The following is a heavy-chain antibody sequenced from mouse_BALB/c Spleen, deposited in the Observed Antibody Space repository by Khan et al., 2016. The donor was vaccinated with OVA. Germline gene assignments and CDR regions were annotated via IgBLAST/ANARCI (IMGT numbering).Heavy chain of an antibody. V-gene: IGHV5-6*01. CDR3: ARQYSNSFFEY. D-gene: IGHD2-5*01. CDR1: GFTFSSFG. Sequence: EVELVESGGDLVKPGGSLKLSCAASGFTFSSFGLSWIRQTPDKRLEWVATISSGGSYTYYPDSVKGLFTISRDNAKNTLYLQMSSLKSEDTAMYYCARQYSNSFFEYWGQGTTLTVSS. J-gene: IGHJ2*01. CDR2: ISSGGSYT.